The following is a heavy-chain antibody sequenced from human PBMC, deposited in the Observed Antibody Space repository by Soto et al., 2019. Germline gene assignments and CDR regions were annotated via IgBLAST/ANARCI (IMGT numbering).Heavy chain of an antibody. CDR1: GVSISGSRYY. D-gene: IGHD1-26*01. CDR3: AGGGIPPSGYGIAYAMDV. Sequence: PSETLSLTCTVSGVSISGSRYYWGWIRQPPGRGLEWIGNIYYSGSTYYTPALKSRVTLSVGTSKNQFSLNLNSVTAADTAVYYCAGGGIPPSGYGIAYAMDVWGQGTTVTVSS. V-gene: IGHV4-39*01. CDR2: IYYSGST. J-gene: IGHJ6*02.